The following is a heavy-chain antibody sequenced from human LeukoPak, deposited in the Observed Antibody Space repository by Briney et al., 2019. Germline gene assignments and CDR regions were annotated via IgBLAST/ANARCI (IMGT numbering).Heavy chain of an antibody. D-gene: IGHD6-13*01. Sequence: GESLKISCKGSGYRFTGYWIGWVRQMPGKGLEWMGVIYPGDSDTRYSPSFQGHVTISADKSISTAYLQWSSLKASDTAMYYCARGLAAAGPSVDYWGQGTLVTVSS. CDR3: ARGLAAAGPSVDY. V-gene: IGHV5-51*01. CDR1: GYRFTGYW. CDR2: IYPGDSDT. J-gene: IGHJ4*02.